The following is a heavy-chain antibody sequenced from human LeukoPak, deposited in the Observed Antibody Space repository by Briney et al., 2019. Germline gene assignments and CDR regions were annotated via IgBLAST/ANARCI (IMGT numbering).Heavy chain of an antibody. CDR3: AGYYSSIYGMDV. CDR1: GGSFSGYY. J-gene: IGHJ6*02. CDR2: INHSGST. V-gene: IGHV4-34*01. Sequence: SETLSLTCAVSGGSFSGYYWSWIRQPPGKGLEWIGEINHSGSTNYNPSLKSRVTISVDTSKNQFSLKLSSVTAADTAVYFCAGYYSSIYGMDVWGQGTSVTVSS. D-gene: IGHD3-3*01.